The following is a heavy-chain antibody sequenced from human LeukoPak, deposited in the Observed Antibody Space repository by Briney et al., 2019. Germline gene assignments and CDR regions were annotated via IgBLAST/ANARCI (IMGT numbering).Heavy chain of an antibody. Sequence: SETLSLACTVSNGSISSKNYYWGWIRQPPGKGLEWIGTIYYSGSTVYSPSLKTRVTISVDTSKNQFSLKLSSVTAADTAVYYCARGYGSGSYYNVPPGYWGQGTLVTVSS. CDR3: ARGYGSGSYYNVPPGY. V-gene: IGHV4-39*07. CDR2: IYYSGST. J-gene: IGHJ4*02. CDR1: NGSISSKNYY. D-gene: IGHD3-10*01.